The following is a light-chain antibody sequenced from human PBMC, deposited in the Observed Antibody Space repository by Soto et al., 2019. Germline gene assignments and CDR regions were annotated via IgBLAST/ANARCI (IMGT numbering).Light chain of an antibody. Sequence: QSALTQHASVSGSTGQSITISCTGTTSDIGAYKYVSWYQQFPGKAPKLIIYEVTNRTSGVSHRFSASKSGNTGSLTTSGLQAEDESEYFYSSYRSDNLLAVFGAGTKVTVL. CDR2: EVT. J-gene: IGLJ1*01. CDR3: SSYRSDNLLAV. CDR1: TSDIGAYKY. V-gene: IGLV2-14*01.